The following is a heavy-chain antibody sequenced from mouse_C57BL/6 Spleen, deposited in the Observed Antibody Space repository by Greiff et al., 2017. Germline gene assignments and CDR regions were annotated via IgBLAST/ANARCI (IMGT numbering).Heavy chain of an antibody. Sequence: VKLQESGAELVKPGASVKISCKASGYAFSSYWMNWVKQRPGKGLEWIGQIYPGDGDTNYNGKFKGKATLTADKSSSTAYMQLSSLTSEDSAVYFCARCLTGPGYAMDYWGQGTSVTVSS. J-gene: IGHJ4*01. V-gene: IGHV1-80*01. CDR3: ARCLTGPGYAMDY. CDR2: IYPGDGDT. D-gene: IGHD4-1*01. CDR1: GYAFSSYW.